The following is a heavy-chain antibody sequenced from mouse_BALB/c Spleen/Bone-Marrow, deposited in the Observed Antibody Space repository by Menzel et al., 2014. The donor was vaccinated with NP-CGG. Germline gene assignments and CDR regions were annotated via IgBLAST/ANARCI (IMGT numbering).Heavy chain of an antibody. CDR3: ARSGYYGSSYFDY. CDR1: GYSFTGYF. D-gene: IGHD1-1*01. V-gene: IGHV1-20*02. CDR2: INPYNGDT. Sequence: EVHLVESGPELVKPGASVKISCKASGYSFTGYFMNWVMQSHGRSLEWIGRINPYNGDTSYNQKFKGKATLTVDKSSSTAHMELRSLASEDSAVYYCARSGYYGSSYFDYWGQGTTLTVSS. J-gene: IGHJ2*01.